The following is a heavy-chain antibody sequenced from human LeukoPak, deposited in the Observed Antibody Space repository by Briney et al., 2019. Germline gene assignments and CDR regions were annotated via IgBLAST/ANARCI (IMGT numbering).Heavy chain of an antibody. CDR1: GYTFTGYY. CDR2: INPNSGGT. CDR3: ARIGGSYAAKGWFDP. D-gene: IGHD1-26*01. J-gene: IGHJ5*02. Sequence: GASVKVSCKASGYTFTGYYMHWVRQAAGHGLEWMGWINPNSGGTNYAQKFQGRVTMTRDTSIRTAYMELSRLRSDDTAVYYCARIGGSYAAKGWFDPWGQGTLVTVSS. V-gene: IGHV1-2*02.